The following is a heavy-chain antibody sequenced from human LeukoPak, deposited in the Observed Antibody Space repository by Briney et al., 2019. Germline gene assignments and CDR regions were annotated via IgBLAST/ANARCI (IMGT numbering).Heavy chain of an antibody. CDR1: GCSISSGGYY. V-gene: IGHV4-31*03. J-gene: IGHJ5*02. CDR2: IYYSGST. CDR3: ARDITVGGDGWFDP. Sequence: TLSLTCTVSGCSISSGGYYWSWIRQHPGKGLESIGYIYYSGSTYYNPSLKSRVTISVDTSKNQFSLKLSSVTAADTAVYYCARDITVGGDGWFDPWGQGTLVTVSS. D-gene: IGHD6-19*01.